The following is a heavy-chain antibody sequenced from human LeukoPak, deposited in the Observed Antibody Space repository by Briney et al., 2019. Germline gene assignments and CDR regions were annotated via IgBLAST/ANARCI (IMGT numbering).Heavy chain of an antibody. V-gene: IGHV4-59*08. D-gene: IGHD6-13*01. CDR2: IYCSGTT. CDR3: ARGYSSTWFKTWDF. J-gene: IGHJ4*02. Sequence: PSETLSLTCTVSGGSISTYYWNWIRQPPGKGLEWIGYIYCSGTTNYNPSLKSRVTISVDTSKNQFSLKLTSVTAADTAVYYCARGYSSTWFKTWDFWGQGTLVTVSS. CDR1: GGSISTYY.